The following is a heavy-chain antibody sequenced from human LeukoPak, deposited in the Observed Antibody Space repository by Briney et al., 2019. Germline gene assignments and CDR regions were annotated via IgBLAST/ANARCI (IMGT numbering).Heavy chain of an antibody. J-gene: IGHJ5*02. D-gene: IGHD6-13*01. CDR2: INHSGST. Sequence: SETLSLTCAVYGVSFSGYYWSWIRQPPGKGLEWIGEINHSGSTNYNPSLKSRVTISVDTSKNQYSLKLRSVTAADTAVYYCARDLVYSRLIRGWFDPWGQGTLSPSPQ. CDR3: ARDLVYSRLIRGWFDP. CDR1: GVSFSGYY. V-gene: IGHV4-34*01.